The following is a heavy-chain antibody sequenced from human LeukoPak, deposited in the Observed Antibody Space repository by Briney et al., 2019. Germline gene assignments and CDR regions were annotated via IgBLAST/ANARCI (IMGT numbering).Heavy chain of an antibody. CDR2: IYYSGST. J-gene: IGHJ3*02. Sequence: SETLSLTCTVSGGSISSGGYYWSWIRQHPGKGLEWIGYIYYSGSTYYNPSLKSRVTISVDTSKNQFSLKLSSVTAADTAVYYCARERDTAMAHDAFDIWGQGTMVTVSS. CDR3: ARERDTAMAHDAFDI. CDR1: GGSISSGGYY. D-gene: IGHD5-18*01. V-gene: IGHV4-31*03.